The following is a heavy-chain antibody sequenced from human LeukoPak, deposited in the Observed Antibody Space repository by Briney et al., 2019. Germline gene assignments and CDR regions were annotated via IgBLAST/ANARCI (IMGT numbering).Heavy chain of an antibody. Sequence: SQTLSLTCAISGDSVSTNSVAWNWIRQSPSRGLEWLGRTSYRSKWYNDYAVSVKSRITITPDTSKNQFSLQLNSVTPEDTAVYYCAKARYCSGGSCFPQLTPDYWGQGTLVTVSS. CDR2: TSYRSKWYN. V-gene: IGHV6-1*01. CDR1: GDSVSTNSVA. J-gene: IGHJ4*02. CDR3: AKARYCSGGSCFPQLTPDY. D-gene: IGHD2-15*01.